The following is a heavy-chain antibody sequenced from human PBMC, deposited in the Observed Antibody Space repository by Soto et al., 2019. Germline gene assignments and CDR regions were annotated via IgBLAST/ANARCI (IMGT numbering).Heavy chain of an antibody. CDR1: GFTFSDYY. D-gene: IGHD3-9*01. CDR3: ARDRREIDKNNWFDP. CDR2: ISSSSSYT. J-gene: IGHJ5*02. Sequence: GGSLRLSCAASGFTFSDYYMSWIRQAPGRGLEWVSYISSSSSYTNYADSVKGRFTISRDNAKNSLYLQMNSLRAEDTAVYYCARDRREIDKNNWFDPWGQGTLVTVSS. V-gene: IGHV3-11*06.